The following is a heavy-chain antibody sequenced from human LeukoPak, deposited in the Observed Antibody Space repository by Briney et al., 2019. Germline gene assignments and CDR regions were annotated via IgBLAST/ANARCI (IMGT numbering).Heavy chain of an antibody. CDR3: AREGHYYGSGELPNY. Sequence: GGSLRLSCAASGFTFSSYWMSWVRQAPGKGLEWVANIKQDGSEKYYVDSEKGRFTISRDNAKNSLYLQMNSLRAEDTAVYYCAREGHYYGSGELPNYWGQGTLVTVSS. J-gene: IGHJ4*02. CDR2: IKQDGSEK. D-gene: IGHD3-10*01. CDR1: GFTFSSYW. V-gene: IGHV3-7*01.